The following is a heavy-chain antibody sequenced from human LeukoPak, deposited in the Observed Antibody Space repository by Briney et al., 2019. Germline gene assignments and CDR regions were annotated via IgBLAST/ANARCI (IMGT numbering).Heavy chain of an antibody. CDR2: ISSSGSTI. J-gene: IGHJ4*02. CDR3: AKRTGLYGSGSYYNFDY. CDR1: GFTFSSYE. Sequence: GGSLRLSCAASGFTFSSYEMNWVRQAPGKGLEWVSYISSSGSTIYYADSVKGRFTISRDNAKNSLYLQMNSLRAEDTAVYYCAKRTGLYGSGSYYNFDYWGQGTLVTVSS. D-gene: IGHD3-10*01. V-gene: IGHV3-48*03.